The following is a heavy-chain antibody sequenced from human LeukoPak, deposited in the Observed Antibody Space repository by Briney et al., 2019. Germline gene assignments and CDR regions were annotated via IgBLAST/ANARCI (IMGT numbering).Heavy chain of an antibody. D-gene: IGHD5-18*01. CDR1: GGSISSGSYY. CDR3: ARGGYSQDY. Sequence: SETLSLTCTVSGGSISSGSYYWSWIRQPAGKGLEWIGRIYTSGSTNYNPSLKSRVTMSVDTSKNQFSLKLSSVTAADTAVYYCARGGYSQDYWGQGTLVTVSS. J-gene: IGHJ4*02. CDR2: IYTSGST. V-gene: IGHV4-61*02.